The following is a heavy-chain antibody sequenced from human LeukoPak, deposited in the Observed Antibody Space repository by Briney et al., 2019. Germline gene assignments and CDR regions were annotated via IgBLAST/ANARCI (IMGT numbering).Heavy chain of an antibody. CDR1: GFTFSSYA. CDR3: PRGGEDFDY. CDR2: ISGSGGST. V-gene: IGHV3-23*01. D-gene: IGHD4-17*01. Sequence: GGSLRLSCAASGFTFSSYAMSWVRQAPGKGLEWVSAISGSGGSTYYADSVKGRFTISRDNAKNSLYLQMNSLRAEDTAVYYCPRGGEDFDYWGQGTLVTVSS. J-gene: IGHJ4*02.